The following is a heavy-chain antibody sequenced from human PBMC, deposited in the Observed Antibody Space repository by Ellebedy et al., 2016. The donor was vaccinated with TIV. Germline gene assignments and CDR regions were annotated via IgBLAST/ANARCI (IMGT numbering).Heavy chain of an antibody. V-gene: IGHV4-39*07. CDR2: IYHDGRT. D-gene: IGHD3-10*01. CDR1: GGSISSTNYY. Sequence: SETLSLTXTVSGGSISSTNYYWGWIRQPPGKGLEWIGHIYHDGRTFYNPSLKSRVTISEDTSRSQLFLNLNSVSAADTAVFYCARGITLVRGLNPYDSWGQGTLVSVSS. CDR3: ARGITLVRGLNPYDS. J-gene: IGHJ4*02.